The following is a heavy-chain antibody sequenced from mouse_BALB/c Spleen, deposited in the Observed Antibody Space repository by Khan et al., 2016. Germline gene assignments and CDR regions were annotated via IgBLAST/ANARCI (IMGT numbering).Heavy chain of an antibody. CDR2: IAPGSGRT. CDR3: AREGTVPLMDY. D-gene: IGHD1-1*01. V-gene: IGHV1S41*01. Sequence: DLVKPGASVKLSCKASGYTFTSYWINWIKQSPGQGLEWIGRIAPGSGRTYYNAMFKGKATLTVDTTSSTAYIQLSSLSSEDSAVDVCAREGTVPLMDYWGQGTSVTVSS. J-gene: IGHJ4*01. CDR1: GYTFTSYW.